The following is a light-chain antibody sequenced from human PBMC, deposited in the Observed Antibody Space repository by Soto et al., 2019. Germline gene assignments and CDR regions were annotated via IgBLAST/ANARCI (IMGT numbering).Light chain of an antibody. CDR3: NSYRHSTTPV. V-gene: IGLV2-14*01. CDR1: SSDVGGYNS. Sequence: QSALTQPASVSGSPGQSITISCSGTSSDVGGYNSVSWFQQHPSKAPKLIIYEVSHRPSGVSIRFSGSKSGNTASLTISRLQAEDEADYYCNSYRHSTTPVFGTGPKVTVL. J-gene: IGLJ1*01. CDR2: EVS.